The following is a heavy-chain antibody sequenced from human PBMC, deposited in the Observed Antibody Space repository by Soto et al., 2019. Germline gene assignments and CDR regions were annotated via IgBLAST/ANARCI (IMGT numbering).Heavy chain of an antibody. V-gene: IGHV1-3*01. CDR3: AREDRDRETGLVPAAIDGMDV. Sequence: ALVKVSCKASGYTFTTYVMHWVRQAPGQRLEWMGWINAGNGNTKYSQKFQGRVTITRDTSASTAYMELGSLRSEDTAVYYCAREDRDRETGLVPAAIDGMDVWGQGTTVTVSS. CDR1: GYTFTTYV. CDR2: INAGNGNT. J-gene: IGHJ6*02. D-gene: IGHD2-2*01.